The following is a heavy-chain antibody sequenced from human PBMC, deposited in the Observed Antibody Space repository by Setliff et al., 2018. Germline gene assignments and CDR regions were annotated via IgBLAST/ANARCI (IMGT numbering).Heavy chain of an antibody. D-gene: IGHD3-3*01. CDR3: ARGPNFWSGYYSLRLRWFDP. J-gene: IGHJ5*02. CDR1: GGSFSGYY. CDR2: INHSGST. V-gene: IGHV4-34*01. Sequence: SETLSLTCAVYGGSFSGYYWSWIRQPPGKGLEWIGEINHSGSTNYNPSLKSRVTISVDTSKNQFSLKLSSVTAADTAVYYCARGPNFWSGYYSLRLRWFDPWGQGTLVTVLL.